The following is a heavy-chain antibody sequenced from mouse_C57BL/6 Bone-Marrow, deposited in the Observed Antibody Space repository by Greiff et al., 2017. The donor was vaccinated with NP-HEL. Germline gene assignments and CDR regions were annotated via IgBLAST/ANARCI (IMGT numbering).Heavy chain of an antibody. CDR1: GYTFTSYW. CDR2: IDPSDSYT. Sequence: QVQLQQPGAELVRPGTSVKLSCKASGYTFTSYWMHWVKQRPGQGLEWIGVIDPSDSYTNYNQKFKGKATLTVDTSSSTAYMQLSNLTSEDSAVYYCARPFITTVVPDYWGQGTTLTVSS. J-gene: IGHJ2*01. V-gene: IGHV1-59*01. CDR3: ARPFITTVVPDY. D-gene: IGHD1-1*01.